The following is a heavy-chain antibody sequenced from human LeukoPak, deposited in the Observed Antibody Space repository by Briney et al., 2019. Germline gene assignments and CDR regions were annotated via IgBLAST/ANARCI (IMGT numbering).Heavy chain of an antibody. CDR1: GYTFTGYY. J-gene: IGHJ4*02. CDR3: ARSPDILTGEKFDY. D-gene: IGHD3-9*01. V-gene: IGHV1-2*02. Sequence: ASVKVSCKASGYTFTGYYVHWVRQAPGQGLEWMGWMNPKSGGTNYAQKFEAKVTMNRDTSISTAYMELSRLRFDDTAVYYCARSPDILTGEKFDYWGQGTLVTVSS. CDR2: MNPKSGGT.